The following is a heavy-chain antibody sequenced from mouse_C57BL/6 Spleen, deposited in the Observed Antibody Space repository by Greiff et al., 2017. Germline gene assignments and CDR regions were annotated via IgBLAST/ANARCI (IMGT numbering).Heavy chain of an antibody. CDR2: IWSGGST. J-gene: IGHJ4*01. CDR1: GFSLTSSG. V-gene: IGHV2-2*01. D-gene: IGHD2-4*01. Sequence: QVQLKESGPGLVQPSQSLSITCTVSGFSLTSSGVHWVRQSPGKGLEWLGVIWSGGSTDYNAAFISRLSISKDNSKSQVFLKMNSLQADDTAIYYCARKGYDYDYAMDYWGQGTSVTVSS. CDR3: ARKGYDYDYAMDY.